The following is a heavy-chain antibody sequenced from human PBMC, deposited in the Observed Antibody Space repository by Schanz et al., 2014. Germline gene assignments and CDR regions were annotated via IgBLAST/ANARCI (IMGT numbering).Heavy chain of an antibody. J-gene: IGHJ4*02. V-gene: IGHV1-2*02. D-gene: IGHD1-26*01. Sequence: QVQLVQSGAEVKKPGASVKVSCKASGYTFAVYYIHWVRQAPGQGLEFMGWINPNSGDTEYGQQFEGRVTMTWDTSISTAYMELSRLRSDDTAVYYCAREDSRNYPKPLDYWGQGTLVTVSS. CDR1: GYTFAVYY. CDR3: AREDSRNYPKPLDY. CDR2: INPNSGDT.